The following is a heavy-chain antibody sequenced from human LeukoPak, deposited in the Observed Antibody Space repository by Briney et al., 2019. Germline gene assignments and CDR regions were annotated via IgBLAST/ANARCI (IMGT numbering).Heavy chain of an antibody. V-gene: IGHV3-74*01. CDR1: GFTFSTYW. Sequence: GGSLRLSCGASGFTFSTYWMHWVRQAPGKGLVWVSRINSDESSTTYADSVKGRFTISRDNAKNTLYLQMNSLRAEDTAVYYCAKSRRAYCSGGSCFGLWDYWGQGTLVTVSS. D-gene: IGHD2-15*01. CDR2: INSDESST. J-gene: IGHJ4*02. CDR3: AKSRRAYCSGGSCFGLWDY.